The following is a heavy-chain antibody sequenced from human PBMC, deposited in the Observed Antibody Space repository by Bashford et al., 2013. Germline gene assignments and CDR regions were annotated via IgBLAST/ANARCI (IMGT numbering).Heavy chain of an antibody. CDR1: GFTFSDYY. D-gene: IGHD2-8*01. V-gene: IGHV1-2*02. CDR2: IYLKSGAT. J-gene: IGHJ4*02. Sequence: VASVKVSCKASGFTFSDYYLYWVRQAPGQGLEWVGWIYLKSGATKSAQKFQGRVTMTRDTSINTAYMDLTRLSSDDTAVYYCARDGPAVMVDFDYWGQGTLVTVSS. CDR3: ARDGPAVMVDFDY.